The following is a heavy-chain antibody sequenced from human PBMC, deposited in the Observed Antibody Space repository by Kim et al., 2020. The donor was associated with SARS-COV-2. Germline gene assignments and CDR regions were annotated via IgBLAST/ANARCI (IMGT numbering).Heavy chain of an antibody. Sequence: NADSVKGRFHISRDNSQTALYLQMNSLRAEDTAVYYCAKGEPRPYYFDYWGQGTLVTVSS. D-gene: IGHD6-25*01. J-gene: IGHJ4*02. CDR3: AKGEPRPYYFDY. V-gene: IGHV3-23*01.